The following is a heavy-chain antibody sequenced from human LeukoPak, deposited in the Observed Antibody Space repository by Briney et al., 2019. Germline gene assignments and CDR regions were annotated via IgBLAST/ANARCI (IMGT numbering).Heavy chain of an antibody. CDR1: GFTFSSYE. CDR2: ISSSGSTI. V-gene: IGHV3-48*03. Sequence: PGGSLRLSCAASGFTFSSYEMNWVRQAPGKGLEWVSYISSSGSTIYYADSVKGRFTISRDNAKNSLYLQMNSLRAEDTAVYYCARVSRLQSFDYWGQGTLATVSS. J-gene: IGHJ4*02. D-gene: IGHD5-24*01. CDR3: ARVSRLQSFDY.